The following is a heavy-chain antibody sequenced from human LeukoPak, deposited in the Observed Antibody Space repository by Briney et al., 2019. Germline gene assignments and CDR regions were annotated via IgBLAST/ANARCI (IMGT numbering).Heavy chain of an antibody. CDR1: GGSIRSSYYY. CDR2: INHSGST. V-gene: IGHV4-39*07. J-gene: IGHJ4*02. D-gene: IGHD6-19*01. CDR3: ASLGSGWYYFDY. Sequence: SETLSLTCTVSGGSIRSSYYYWSWIRQPPGKGLEWIGEINHSGSTNYNPSLKSRVTISVDTSKNQFSLKLSSVTAADTAVYYCASLGSGWYYFDYWGQGTLVTVSS.